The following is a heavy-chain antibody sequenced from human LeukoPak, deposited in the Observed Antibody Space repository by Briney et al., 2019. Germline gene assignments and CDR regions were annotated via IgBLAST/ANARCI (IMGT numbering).Heavy chain of an antibody. D-gene: IGHD2-21*02. CDR2: INPNSGGT. CDR3: ARGGTICSGGDCYLNWLDP. V-gene: IGHV1-2*02. J-gene: IGHJ5*02. CDR1: GYTFSGYY. Sequence: ASVNVSCTASGYTFSGYYIHWVRQAPGQGLEWMGWINPNSGGTNYAQKFQGRVTVTRDTSISTAYMDLSSLTSDDTAVFYCARGGTICSGGDCYLNWLDPWGQGTLVTVSS.